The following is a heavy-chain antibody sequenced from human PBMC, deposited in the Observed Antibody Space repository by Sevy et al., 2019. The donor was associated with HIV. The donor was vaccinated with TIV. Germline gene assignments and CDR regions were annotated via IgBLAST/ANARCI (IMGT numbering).Heavy chain of an antibody. CDR1: GGSITSLY. CDR2: IYYNGHI. J-gene: IGHJ4*02. D-gene: IGHD1-26*01. V-gene: IGHV4-59*08. Sequence: GSLRLSCTVSGGSITSLYWNWIRQPPGKGLEWIANIYYNGHINYNPALKSQVTLSVVTSKNQFSLRLSSVTAADTAMYYCAGENAWGRGYSWGQGTLVTVSS. CDR3: AGENAWGRGYS.